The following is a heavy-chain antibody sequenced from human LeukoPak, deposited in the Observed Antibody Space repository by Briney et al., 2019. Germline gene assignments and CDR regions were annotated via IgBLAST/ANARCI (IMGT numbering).Heavy chain of an antibody. J-gene: IGHJ4*02. D-gene: IGHD1/OR15-1a*01. CDR1: GFTFSSYS. Sequence: GGSLRLSCAASGFTFSSYSMNWVRQAPGKGLEWVSSISSSSSYIYYADSVKGRFTISGDNAKNSLYLQMNSLRAEDTAVYYCARDPVEHVLDYWGQGTLVTVSS. CDR3: ARDPVEHVLDY. CDR2: ISSSSSYI. V-gene: IGHV3-21*01.